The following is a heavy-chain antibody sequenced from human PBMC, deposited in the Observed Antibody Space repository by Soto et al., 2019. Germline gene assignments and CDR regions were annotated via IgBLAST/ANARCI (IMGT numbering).Heavy chain of an antibody. D-gene: IGHD3-10*01. CDR1: GFTLTSSA. CDR3: APTSGRMRNGYYPGMDV. J-gene: IGHJ6*02. V-gene: IGHV1-58*01. Sequence: GPPVKVSCKASGFTLTSSAVQWVRQARGQRLEWIGWIVVGSGNTIYAQNFQDRVTITRDMSTSTANMELSSLRSEDTAVYYCAPTSGRMRNGYYPGMDVWGQGTTVTVSS. CDR2: IVVGSGNT.